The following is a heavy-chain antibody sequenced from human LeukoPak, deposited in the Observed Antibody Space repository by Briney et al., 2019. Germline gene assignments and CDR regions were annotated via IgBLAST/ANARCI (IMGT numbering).Heavy chain of an antibody. V-gene: IGHV3-23*01. Sequence: PGGSLRLSCAASGFTSSSYAMSWVRQAPGKGLEWVSAISGSGGSTYYADSVKGRFTISRDNSKNTLYLQMNSLRAEDTAVYYCAKHGADQLLYYYYYYMDVWGKGTTVTVSS. D-gene: IGHD2-2*01. J-gene: IGHJ6*03. CDR2: ISGSGGST. CDR3: AKHGADQLLYYYYYYMDV. CDR1: GFTSSSYA.